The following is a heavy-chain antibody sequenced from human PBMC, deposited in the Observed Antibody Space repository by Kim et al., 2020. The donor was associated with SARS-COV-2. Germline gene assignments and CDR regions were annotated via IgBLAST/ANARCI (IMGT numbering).Heavy chain of an antibody. D-gene: IGHD3-22*01. CDR3: AKVAYYYDSSGYFDY. CDR1: GFTFSSYG. CDR2: ISYDGSNK. Sequence: GGSLRLSCAASGFTFSSYGMHWVRQAPGKGLEWVAVISYDGSNKYYADSVKGRFTISRDNSKNTLYLQMNSLRAEDTAVYYCAKVAYYYDSSGYFDYWGQGTLVTVSS. J-gene: IGHJ4*02. V-gene: IGHV3-30*18.